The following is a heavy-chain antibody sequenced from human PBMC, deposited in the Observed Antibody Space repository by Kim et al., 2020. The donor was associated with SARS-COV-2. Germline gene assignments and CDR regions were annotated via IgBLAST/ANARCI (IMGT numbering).Heavy chain of an antibody. Sequence: SETLSLTCTVSGGSISSGDYYWSWIRQPPGKGLEWIGYIYYSGSTYYNPSLKSRVTISVDTSKNQFSLKLSSVTAADTAVYYCARYSTMVRGGIDYWGQGTLAT. CDR2: IYYSGST. CDR1: GGSISSGDYY. CDR3: ARYSTMVRGGIDY. J-gene: IGHJ4*02. D-gene: IGHD3-10*01. V-gene: IGHV4-30-4*01.